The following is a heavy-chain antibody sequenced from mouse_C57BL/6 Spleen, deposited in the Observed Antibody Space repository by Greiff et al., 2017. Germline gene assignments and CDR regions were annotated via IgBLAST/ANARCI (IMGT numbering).Heavy chain of an antibody. V-gene: IGHV5-17*01. D-gene: IGHD2-14*01. CDR1: GFTFSDYG. J-gene: IGHJ2*01. CDR3: ARGGRYGDFDY. CDR2: ISSGSSTI. Sequence: EVKLVESGGGLVKPGGSLKLSCAASGFTFSDYGMHWVRQAPEKGLEWVAYISSGSSTIYYADTVKGRFTLARDNAKNTLYLQMTSLRSEDTAMYYCARGGRYGDFDYWGQGTTLTVSS.